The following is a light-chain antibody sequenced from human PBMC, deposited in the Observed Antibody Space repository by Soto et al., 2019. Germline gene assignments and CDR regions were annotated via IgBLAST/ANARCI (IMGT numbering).Light chain of an antibody. Sequence: IRMTQSPSTLSASIGDRVTITCRASQDISSWMGWYQQKPGKAPRFLIYKASNLQGGVPSRFSGSGSGTEYTLTISSLQPDDFVSYYCQQYKSYPLTFGGGTKLEIK. CDR1: QDISSW. CDR3: QQYKSYPLT. J-gene: IGKJ4*01. V-gene: IGKV1-5*03. CDR2: KAS.